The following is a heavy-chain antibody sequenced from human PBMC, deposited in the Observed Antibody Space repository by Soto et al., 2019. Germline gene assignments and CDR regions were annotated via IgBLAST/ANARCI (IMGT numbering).Heavy chain of an antibody. CDR3: ARRSSSGWGPHFDY. Sequence: QVQLVQSGAEVKKPGASVKVSCKASGYSLTSYGISWVRQAPGQGLEWMGWINTYNGYTNYAQKVQGRVTMTRDTSTGTAYMELRSLRSDDTAVYYCARRSSSGWGPHFDYWGQGTLVTVSS. CDR2: INTYNGYT. D-gene: IGHD6-19*01. J-gene: IGHJ4*02. V-gene: IGHV1-18*04. CDR1: GYSLTSYG.